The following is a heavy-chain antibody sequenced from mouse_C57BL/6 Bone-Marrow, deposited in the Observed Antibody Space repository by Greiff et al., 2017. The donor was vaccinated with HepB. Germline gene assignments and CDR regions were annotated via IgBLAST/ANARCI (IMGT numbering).Heavy chain of an antibody. CDR1: GFTFSSYA. V-gene: IGHV5-9-1*02. CDR2: ISSGGDYI. D-gene: IGHD2-5*01. Sequence: EVQGVESGEGLVKPGGSLKLSCAASGFTFSSYAMSWVRQTPEKRLEWVAYISSGGDYIYYADTVKGRFTISRDNARNTLYLQMSSLKSEDTAMYYCTRDPTIVSYWYFDVWGTGTTVTVSS. CDR3: TRDPTIVSYWYFDV. J-gene: IGHJ1*03.